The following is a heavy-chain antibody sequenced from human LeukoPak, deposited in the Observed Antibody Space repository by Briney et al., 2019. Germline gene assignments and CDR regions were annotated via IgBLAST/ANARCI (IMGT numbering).Heavy chain of an antibody. V-gene: IGHV1-2*02. J-gene: IGHJ5*02. Sequence: PGASVKVSCKASGYTFTGYYMHWVRQAPGQGLEWMGWINPNSGGTNYAQKFQGRVTMTRDTSISTAYMELSRLRSDDTAVYYCARGRVISGWYVEMATILTWFDPWGQGTLVTVSS. CDR2: INPNSGGT. CDR3: ARGRVISGWYVEMATILTWFDP. D-gene: IGHD5-24*01. CDR1: GYTFTGYY.